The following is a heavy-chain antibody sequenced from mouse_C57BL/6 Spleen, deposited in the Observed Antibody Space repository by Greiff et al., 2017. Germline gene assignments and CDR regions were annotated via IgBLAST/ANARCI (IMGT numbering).Heavy chain of an antibody. J-gene: IGHJ4*01. CDR1: GYTFTSYW. Sequence: QVQLQQPGAELVKPGASVKLSCKASGYTFTSYWMHWVKQRPGQGLEWIGMIHPNRGSTNYNEKFKSKATLTVDKSSSTASMQLRSLTSEDSASYDWARSGDGRAMDDWGQGTSVTVSA. CDR2: IHPNRGST. V-gene: IGHV1-64*01. CDR3: ARSGDGRAMDD. D-gene: IGHD2-3*01.